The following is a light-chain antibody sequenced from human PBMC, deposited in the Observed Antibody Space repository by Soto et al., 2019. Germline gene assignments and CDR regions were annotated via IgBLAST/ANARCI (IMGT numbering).Light chain of an antibody. CDR1: TSDVGGYDY. CDR3: CSYAGSYPYV. V-gene: IGLV2-14*01. Sequence: QSALTQPASVSGSPGQSITISCTGTTSDVGGYDYVSWYQQHPGKAPKLLIYGVSHRPSGVSNRFSGSKSGNTASLTISGLQAEDEADYYCCSYAGSYPYVFGTGTKLTVL. J-gene: IGLJ1*01. CDR2: GVS.